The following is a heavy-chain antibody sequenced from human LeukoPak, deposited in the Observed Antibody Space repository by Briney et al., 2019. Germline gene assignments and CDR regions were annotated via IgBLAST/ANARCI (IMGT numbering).Heavy chain of an antibody. CDR2: IYPGDSDT. D-gene: IGHD5-24*01. J-gene: IGHJ4*02. CDR1: GYSFTSYW. CDR3: ARSVRDGRDGYNSSPFDY. V-gene: IGHV5-51*01. Sequence: GESLKISCKGSGYSFTSYWIGWVRQMPGKGLEWMGIIYPGDSDTRYSPSFQGQVTISADKSISTAYLQWSSLKASDIAMYYCARSVRDGRDGYNSSPFDYWGQGTLVTVSS.